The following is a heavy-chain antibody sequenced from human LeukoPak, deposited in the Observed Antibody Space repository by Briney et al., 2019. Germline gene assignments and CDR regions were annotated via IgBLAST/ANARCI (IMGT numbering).Heavy chain of an antibody. Sequence: GASVTVTCKASGCTFTSYYMHWVRQAPGQGLEWMGIINPSGGSTSNAQQFQGRVTMTRYMSPSTVYMELSSLRSEDKAVYYCARDLNAQSSTQSPRYYFDYWGQGTLVTVSS. D-gene: IGHD6-13*01. J-gene: IGHJ4*02. CDR1: GCTFTSYY. CDR3: ARDLNAQSSTQSPRYYFDY. CDR2: INPSGGST. V-gene: IGHV1-46*01.